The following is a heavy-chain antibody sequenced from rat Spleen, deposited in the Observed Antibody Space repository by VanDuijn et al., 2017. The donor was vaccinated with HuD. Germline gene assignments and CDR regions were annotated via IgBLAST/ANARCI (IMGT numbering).Heavy chain of an antibody. CDR1: GFTFNKYW. CDR3: ARHPSMYWYFDF. CDR2: ITNTGGST. J-gene: IGHJ1*01. Sequence: EVQLVESDGGLVQPGRSLKLSCVASGFTFNKYWMTWIRQAPGKGLEWVASITNTGGSTYYPDSVRGRFTISRDNAKSTQYLQMDSLRSEDTATYYCARHPSMYWYFDFWGPGTMVTVSS. V-gene: IGHV5-31*01. D-gene: IGHD3-1*01.